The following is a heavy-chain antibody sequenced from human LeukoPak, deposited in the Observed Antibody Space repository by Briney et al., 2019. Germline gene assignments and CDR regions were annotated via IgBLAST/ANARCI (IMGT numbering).Heavy chain of an antibody. CDR1: GFTFSSYS. Sequence: GGSLRLSCAASGFTFSSYSMNWVRQAPGKGLEWVSSISSSSSYIYYADSVKGRFTISRDNAKNSLYLQMNSLRAEDTAVYYCAKGASSSSWYTEFDYWGQGTLVTVSS. J-gene: IGHJ4*02. CDR2: ISSSSSYI. CDR3: AKGASSSSWYTEFDY. V-gene: IGHV3-21*01. D-gene: IGHD6-13*01.